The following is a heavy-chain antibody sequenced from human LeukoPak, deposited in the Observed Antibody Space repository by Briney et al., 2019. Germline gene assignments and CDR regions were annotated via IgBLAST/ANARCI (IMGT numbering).Heavy chain of an antibody. CDR1: GGTFSSYA. V-gene: IGHV7-4-1*02. D-gene: IGHD6-19*01. CDR2: INTNTGNP. J-gene: IGHJ4*02. CDR3: ARRFNSSGWYLDY. Sequence: ASVKVSCKASGGTFSSYAISWVRQAPGQGLEWMGWINTNTGNPTYAQGFTGRFVFSLDTSVSTAYLQISSLKAEDTAVYYCARRFNSSGWYLDYWGQGTLVTVSS.